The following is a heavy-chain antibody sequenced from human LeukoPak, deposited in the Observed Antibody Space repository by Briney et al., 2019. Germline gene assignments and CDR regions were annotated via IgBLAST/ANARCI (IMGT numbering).Heavy chain of an antibody. CDR3: AKDRHIVGATSLDY. D-gene: IGHD1-26*01. V-gene: IGHV3-23*01. Sequence: PGGSLRLSCAASGFTFSSYAMSWVRQAPVKGLEWVSAISGSGGSTYYADSVKGRFTISRDNSKNTLYLQMNSLRAEDTAVYYCAKDRHIVGATSLDYWGQGTLVTVSS. CDR2: ISGSGGST. CDR1: GFTFSSYA. J-gene: IGHJ4*02.